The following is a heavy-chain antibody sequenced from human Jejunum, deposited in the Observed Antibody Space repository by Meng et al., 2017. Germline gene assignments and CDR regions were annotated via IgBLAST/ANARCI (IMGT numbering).Heavy chain of an antibody. CDR3: AKVDRACTGGNCYYLDN. CDR1: GFNFQNYA. J-gene: IGHJ4*02. CDR2: ISWNSVNI. Sequence: GGSLRLSCAASGFNFQNYAMHWVRQAPGKGLEWVSRISWNSVNIDYADSVRGRFTISRDNSKNSLYLEMNSLRSNDTAFYYCAKVDRACTGGNCYYLDNWGQGTLVIVSS. V-gene: IGHV3-9*01. D-gene: IGHD2-8*02.